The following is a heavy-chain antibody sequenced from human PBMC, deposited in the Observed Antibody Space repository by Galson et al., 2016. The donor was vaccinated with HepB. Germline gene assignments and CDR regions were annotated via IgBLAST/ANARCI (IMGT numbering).Heavy chain of an antibody. Sequence: SLRLSCAASGFTFSDYWMSWVRQTPGKGLEWVVNIKQDGSEKSYVDSVKGRFTISRDNARNSLYPQMNSLRAEDTAVYYCARDRYVGDTWGYYNIDYWGQGTLVTVSS. CDR2: IKQDGSEK. D-gene: IGHD3-22*01. V-gene: IGHV3-7*01. J-gene: IGHJ4*02. CDR3: ARDRYVGDTWGYYNIDY. CDR1: GFTFSDYW.